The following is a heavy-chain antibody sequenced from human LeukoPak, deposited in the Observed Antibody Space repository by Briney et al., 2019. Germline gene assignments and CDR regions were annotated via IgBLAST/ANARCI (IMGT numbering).Heavy chain of an antibody. V-gene: IGHV3-15*01. J-gene: IGHJ4*02. Sequence: PGGSLRLSCAASGFTFKTHAMSWVRQAPGKGLEWVGRIKSKTDGGTTDYAAPVKGRFTISRDDSKNTLYLQMNGLKTEDTAVYYCTPNLFDYWGQGTLVTVSS. CDR2: IKSKTDGGTT. CDR3: TPNLFDY. CDR1: GFTFKTHA.